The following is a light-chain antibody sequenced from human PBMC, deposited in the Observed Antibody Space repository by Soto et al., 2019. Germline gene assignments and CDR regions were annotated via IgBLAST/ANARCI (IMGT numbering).Light chain of an antibody. Sequence: ETVMTQSPATLSVSPGERATLSCGASQSVSTNLAWYQQKPGQVPRLLIYGASTRASDIPARFSGSGSGTEFNLTISSLQSEDFAVYYCQQDNEWPLTFGGGTKVEIE. CDR3: QQDNEWPLT. V-gene: IGKV3-15*01. CDR1: QSVSTN. CDR2: GAS. J-gene: IGKJ4*01.